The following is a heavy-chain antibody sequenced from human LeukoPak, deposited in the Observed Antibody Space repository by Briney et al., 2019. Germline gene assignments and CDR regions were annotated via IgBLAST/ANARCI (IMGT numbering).Heavy chain of an antibody. CDR3: ASTNVLLWFGELSKTAYFDY. J-gene: IGHJ4*02. D-gene: IGHD3-10*01. Sequence: SETLSLTCTVSGGSISSYYWSWIRQPPGKGLEWIGYIYYSGSTNYNPSLKSRVTISVDTSKNQFSLKLSSVTAADTAVYYCASTNVLLWFGELSKTAYFDYWGQGTLVTVSS. CDR2: IYYSGST. V-gene: IGHV4-59*12. CDR1: GGSISSYY.